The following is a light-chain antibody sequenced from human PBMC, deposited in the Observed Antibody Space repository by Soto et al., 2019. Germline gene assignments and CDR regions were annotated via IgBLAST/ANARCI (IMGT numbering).Light chain of an antibody. V-gene: IGKV1-9*01. CDR1: PGINSY. Sequence: DIQLTQSPSFLSASVGDRVTITCRASPGINSYVAWYQQKSGKAPKLMIYAASTLQSGVPSRFSGSGSGTEFTLTISRLQPEDFAIYHCHQLKSYPLSFGGGTKVEIK. CDR3: HQLKSYPLS. J-gene: IGKJ4*01. CDR2: AAS.